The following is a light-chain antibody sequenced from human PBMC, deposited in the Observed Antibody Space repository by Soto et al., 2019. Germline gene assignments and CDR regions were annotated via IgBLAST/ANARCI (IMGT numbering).Light chain of an antibody. CDR1: SSDVGDYNY. CDR2: DVT. J-gene: IGLJ2*01. Sequence: QSVLTQPASVSGSPGRSITSSCTGTSSDVGDYNYVSWYQQHPGKAPRLIIYDVTDRPSGVSNRFSGSKSGNTASLTISGLQAEDEADYYCSSYTGSTTLVIFGGGTKFTVL. CDR3: SSYTGSTTLVI. V-gene: IGLV2-14*03.